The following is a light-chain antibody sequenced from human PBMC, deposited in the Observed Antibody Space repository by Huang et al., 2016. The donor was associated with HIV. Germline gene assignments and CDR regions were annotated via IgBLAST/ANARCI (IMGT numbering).Light chain of an antibody. Sequence: DIQMTQSPSSLSASVGDRISITCRASQSIGDFLNWYQQKPGKAPNLLIYAASTLQSGVPSRFSGGGSGTHFTLTISSLQPEDVGNYYCQQSYSGPLTFGGGTKVEIK. CDR3: QQSYSGPLT. J-gene: IGKJ4*01. CDR1: QSIGDF. CDR2: AAS. V-gene: IGKV1-39*01.